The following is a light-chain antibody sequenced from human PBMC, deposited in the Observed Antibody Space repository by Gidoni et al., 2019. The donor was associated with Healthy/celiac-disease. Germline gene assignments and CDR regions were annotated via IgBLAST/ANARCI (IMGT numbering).Light chain of an antibody. J-gene: IGKJ3*01. CDR1: QDLSNY. V-gene: IGKV1-33*01. CDR3: QQYDNLPLT. Sequence: DIQMTQSPSSLSASVGDRVTITCQASQDLSNYLNWYQQKPGKAPKLLIYDASNLETGVPSRLSGSGSGTDFTFTISSLQPEDIATYYCQQYDNLPLTFGPGTKVEIK. CDR2: DAS.